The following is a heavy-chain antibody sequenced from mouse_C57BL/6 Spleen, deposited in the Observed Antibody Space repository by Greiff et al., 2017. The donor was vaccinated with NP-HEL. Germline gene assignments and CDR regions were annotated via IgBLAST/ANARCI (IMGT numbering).Heavy chain of an antibody. D-gene: IGHD2-5*01. Sequence: VQLQQSGAELVRPGASVTLSCKASGYTFTDYEMHWVKQTPVHGLEWIGAIDPETGGTAYNQKFKGKAILTADKSSSTAYMELRSLTSEDSAVYYCTREANYSNYYFDYWGQGTTLTVSS. J-gene: IGHJ2*01. V-gene: IGHV1-15*01. CDR1: GYTFTDYE. CDR2: IDPETGGT. CDR3: TREANYSNYYFDY.